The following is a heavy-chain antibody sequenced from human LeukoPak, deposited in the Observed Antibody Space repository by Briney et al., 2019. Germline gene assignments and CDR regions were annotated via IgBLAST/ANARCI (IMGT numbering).Heavy chain of an antibody. CDR2: INAGNGNT. D-gene: IGHD3-22*01. CDR3: ARVRGTYYYDSSGYYYGYYGMDV. V-gene: IGHV1-3*01. J-gene: IGHJ6*02. Sequence: ASVKVSCKASGYTFTSYAMHWVRQAPGQRLEWMGWINAGNGNTKYSQKFQGRVTITRDTSASTAYMELSSLRSEDTAVYYCARVRGTYYYDSSGYYYGYYGMDVWGQGTTVTVSS. CDR1: GYTFTSYA.